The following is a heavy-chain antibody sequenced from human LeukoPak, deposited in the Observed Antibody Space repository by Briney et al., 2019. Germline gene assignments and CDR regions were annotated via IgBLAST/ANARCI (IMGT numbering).Heavy chain of an antibody. CDR3: ARVCGDSSGWYYFDY. CDR1: GFTISSYA. CDR2: ISYDGSNK. V-gene: IGHV3-30*04. D-gene: IGHD6-19*01. J-gene: IGHJ4*02. Sequence: PGRSLRLSCAGSGFTISSYAMHWVRQAPGKGLEWVAVISYDGSNKYYADSVKGRFTISRDNSKNTLYLQMNSLRAEDTAVYYCARVCGDSSGWYYFDYWGQGTLVTVSS.